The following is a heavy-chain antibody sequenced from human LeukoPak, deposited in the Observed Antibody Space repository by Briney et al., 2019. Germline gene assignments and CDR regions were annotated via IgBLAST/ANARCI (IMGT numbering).Heavy chain of an antibody. J-gene: IGHJ4*02. CDR2: IHTSGST. CDR3: ARTNGYPNYYFDY. V-gene: IGHV4-61*02. CDR1: GGSISSSSYY. Sequence: PSETLSLTCTVSGGSISSSSYYWGWIRQPAGKGLEWIGRIHTSGSTNYNPSLKSRVTISVDTSKNQFSLKLSSVTAADTAVYYCARTNGYPNYYFDYWGQGTLVTVSS. D-gene: IGHD1-1*01.